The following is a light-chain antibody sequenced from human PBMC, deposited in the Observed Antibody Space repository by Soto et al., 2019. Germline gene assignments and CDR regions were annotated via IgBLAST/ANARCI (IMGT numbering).Light chain of an antibody. CDR3: QQYFGYPWT. Sequence: DIQMTQSPSTLSASVGDRVTITCRASQSINDWLAWYQQKPGKAPNLLIYKASSLQSGVPSRFSGSGSGTEFSLTISSLQPDDFATCYCQQYFGYPWTFGQGTKVEIK. CDR2: KAS. J-gene: IGKJ1*01. CDR1: QSINDW. V-gene: IGKV1-5*03.